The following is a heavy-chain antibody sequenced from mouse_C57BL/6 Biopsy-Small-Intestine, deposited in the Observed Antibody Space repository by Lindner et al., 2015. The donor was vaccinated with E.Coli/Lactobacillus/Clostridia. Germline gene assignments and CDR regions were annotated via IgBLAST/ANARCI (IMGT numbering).Heavy chain of an antibody. V-gene: IGHV14-2*02. Sequence: SVKVSCKASGYTVTGYYLHWVRQAPGQGLEWMGRINPNSGGTNYARKFQGRVTITTDTSISTAYMDLSSLRSDDTAVYYCARGEPGIAVAGTVYWGQGTLVTVSS. J-gene: IGHJ4*01. CDR1: GYTVTGYY. D-gene: IGHD6-1*01. CDR3: ARGEPGIAVAGTVY. CDR2: INPNSGGT.